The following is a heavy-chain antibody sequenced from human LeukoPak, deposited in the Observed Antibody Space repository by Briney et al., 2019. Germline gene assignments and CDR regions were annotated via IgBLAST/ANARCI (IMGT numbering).Heavy chain of an antibody. CDR1: GYTFTSYG. CDR2: ISAYNGNT. CDR3: ARALAEGDDGSGYYYGDY. J-gene: IGHJ4*02. V-gene: IGHV1-18*01. Sequence: ASVKVSCKASGYTFTSYGINWVRQAPGQGLEWMGWISAYNGNTNYAQKLQGRVTMTTDTSTSTAYMELRSLRSDDTAVYYCARALAEGDDGSGYYYGDYWDQGTLVTVSS. D-gene: IGHD3-22*01.